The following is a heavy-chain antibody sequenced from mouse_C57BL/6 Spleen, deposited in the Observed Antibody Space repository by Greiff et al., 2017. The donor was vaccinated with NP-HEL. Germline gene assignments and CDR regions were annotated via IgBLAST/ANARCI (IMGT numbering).Heavy chain of an antibody. CDR3: ARREFAYYSNLGYFDV. CDR1: GYTFTSYW. Sequence: QVQLQQPGAELVRPGSSVKLSCKASGYTFTSYWMDWVKQRPGQGLEWIGNIYPSDSETHYNQKFKDKATLTVDKSSSTAYMQLSSLTSEDSAVYYCARREFAYYSNLGYFDVWGTGTTVTVSS. CDR2: IYPSDSET. J-gene: IGHJ1*03. D-gene: IGHD2-5*01. V-gene: IGHV1-61*01.